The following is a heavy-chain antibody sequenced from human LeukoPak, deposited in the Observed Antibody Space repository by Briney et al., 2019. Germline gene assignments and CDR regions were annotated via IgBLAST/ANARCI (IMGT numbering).Heavy chain of an antibody. CDR1: GGSISSGGYY. CDR3: AREYRWFGELSPTDWFDP. CDR2: IYYSGST. Sequence: SETLSLTCTVSGGSISSGGYYWSWIRQHPGKGLEWIGYIYYSGSTYYNPSLKSRVTISVDTSKNQFSLKLGSVTAADTAVYYCAREYRWFGELSPTDWFDPWGQGTLVTVSS. V-gene: IGHV4-31*03. D-gene: IGHD3-10*01. J-gene: IGHJ5*02.